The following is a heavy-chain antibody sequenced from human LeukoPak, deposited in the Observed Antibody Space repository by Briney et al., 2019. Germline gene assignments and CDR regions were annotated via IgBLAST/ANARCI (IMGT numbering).Heavy chain of an antibody. Sequence: QAGGSLRLSCAASGFTFSSYAMHWVRQAPGKGLEWVAVISYDGSNKYYADSVKGRFTISRDNSKNSLYLQMNSLRTEDTALYYCATGSGRYYYYGMDVWGQGTTVTVSS. CDR3: ATGSGRYYYYGMDV. CDR2: ISYDGSNK. D-gene: IGHD6-19*01. J-gene: IGHJ6*02. V-gene: IGHV3-30-3*01. CDR1: GFTFSSYA.